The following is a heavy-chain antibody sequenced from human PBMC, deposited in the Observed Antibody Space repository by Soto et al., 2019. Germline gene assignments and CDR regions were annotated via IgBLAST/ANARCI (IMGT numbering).Heavy chain of an antibody. CDR3: AKDQASGQGSFDS. CDR2: ISYDGSNQ. Sequence: LXLSCAASGFTFNIYGMHWVRQAPDKGLEWVALISYDGSNQYYADSVKGRFTISRDNSKNTLFLQMNSLRADDEAVYYCAKDQASGQGSFDSWGQGTLVTVSS. CDR1: GFTFNIYG. V-gene: IGHV3-30*18. J-gene: IGHJ4*02.